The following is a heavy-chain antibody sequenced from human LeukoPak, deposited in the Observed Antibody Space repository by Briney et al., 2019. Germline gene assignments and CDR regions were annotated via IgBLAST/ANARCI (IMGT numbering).Heavy chain of an antibody. CDR2: IYYSGST. CDR3: AREPFGGGNSPGAFDI. CDR1: GASISSGGYY. V-gene: IGHV4-31*03. J-gene: IGHJ3*02. Sequence: PSQTLSLTCTVSGASISSGGYYWSWLRQHPGKGLEWIGYIYYSGSTYYNASLKRRFTITVDTSKNQFFLKLSSVTAADTAVYYCAREPFGGGNSPGAFDIWGQGTMVTVSS. D-gene: IGHD4-23*01.